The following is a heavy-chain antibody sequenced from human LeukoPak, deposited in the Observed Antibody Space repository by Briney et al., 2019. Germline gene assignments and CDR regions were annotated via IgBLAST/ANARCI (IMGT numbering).Heavy chain of an antibody. CDR1: GYSFNTYW. J-gene: IGHJ4*02. V-gene: IGHV5-51*01. CDR2: IYPGDSDT. CDR3: ARVDTAMVTTLGYFDY. D-gene: IGHD5-18*01. Sequence: GESLKISCQGSGYSFNTYWIGWVRQMPGKGLEWMGIIYPGDSDTRYSPSFQGQVTISADKSISTAYLQWSSLKASDTAMYYCARVDTAMVTTLGYFDYWGQGTLVTVSS.